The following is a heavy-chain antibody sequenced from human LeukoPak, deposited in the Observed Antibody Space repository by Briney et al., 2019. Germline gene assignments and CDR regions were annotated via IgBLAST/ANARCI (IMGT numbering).Heavy chain of an antibody. CDR1: GGSISSYY. D-gene: IGHD3-22*01. CDR3: ARRGDSSGNYYGTFDF. CDR2: IYYSGST. V-gene: IGHV4-59*08. Sequence: SETLSLTCTVSGGSISSYYWSWIRQPPGKGLEWIGYIYYSGSTNYNPSLKSRVTISVDTSKNQFSLKLSSVTASDTAVYYCARRGDSSGNYYGTFDFWGQGTLVTVSS. J-gene: IGHJ4*02.